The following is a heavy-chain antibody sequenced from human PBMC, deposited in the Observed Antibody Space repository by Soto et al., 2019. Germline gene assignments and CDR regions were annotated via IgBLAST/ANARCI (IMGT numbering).Heavy chain of an antibody. CDR3: TRDPLFYTNGVCYIRYVDY. CDR1: GFTFGDYA. D-gene: IGHD2-8*01. CDR2: IRGKAYGGTP. J-gene: IGHJ4*02. V-gene: IGHV3-49*04. Sequence: GVLRLSCTASGFTFGDYAMSWVRPGQGKGLEWVGFIRGKAYGGTPEYAASVKGRFTISRDDFESIACLQMHGLKTEDTAGDYCTRDPLFYTNGVCYIRYVDYLGQGTLVTVSS.